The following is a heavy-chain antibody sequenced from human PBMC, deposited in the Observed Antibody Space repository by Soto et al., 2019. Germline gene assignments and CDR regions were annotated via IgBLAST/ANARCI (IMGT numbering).Heavy chain of an antibody. J-gene: IGHJ6*02. D-gene: IGHD2-2*01. CDR1: GYTFTNFG. CDR2: ISAYNGNT. CDR3: AREGLVLVPTTVNSDYYYYAMDV. V-gene: IGHV1-18*01. Sequence: ASVKVSCKTSGYTFTNFGLSWVRQAPGQGLEWMGWISAYNGNTNYAQNFQGRVTMTTDTSTSTAYMELRSLRSDDTAVYYCAREGLVLVPTTVNSDYYYYAMDVWGQGTTVTAP.